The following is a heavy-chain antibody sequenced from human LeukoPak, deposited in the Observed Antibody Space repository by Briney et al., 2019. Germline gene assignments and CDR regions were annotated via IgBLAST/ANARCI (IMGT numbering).Heavy chain of an antibody. CDR3: ARGASDFDY. CDR2: ISSSDSST. CDR1: GFSFSDYY. V-gene: IGHV3-11*05. J-gene: IGHJ4*02. Sequence: GGSLRLSCAASGFSFSDYYMSCIRQAPGKGLEWVSYISSSDSSTDYADSVKGRFTISRDNAKNSLYMEMNSLRAEDTAVYYCARGASDFDYWGQGTLVTVSS.